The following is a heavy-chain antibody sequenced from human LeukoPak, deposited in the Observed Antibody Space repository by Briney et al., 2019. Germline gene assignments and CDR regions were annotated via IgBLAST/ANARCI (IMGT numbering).Heavy chain of an antibody. V-gene: IGHV4-39*01. J-gene: IGHJ4*02. D-gene: IGHD3-10*01. CDR3: ARSSYGAGSKPYWVDC. CDR1: GDSISSSTCY. Sequence: SETLSLTCTVSGDSISSSTCYWAWIRQPPGKGLEYIGSYSGSTYYNPSLKSRVTISVDTSKKQFSLKLSSVTAADTAVYYCARSSYGAGSKPYWVDCWGQGTLVTVSS. CDR2: YSGST.